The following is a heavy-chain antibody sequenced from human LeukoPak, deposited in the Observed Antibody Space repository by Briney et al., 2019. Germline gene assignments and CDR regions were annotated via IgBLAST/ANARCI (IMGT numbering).Heavy chain of an antibody. D-gene: IGHD2-21*01. CDR1: GFTFRSYS. V-gene: IGHV3-21*01. Sequence: GGSLRLSCAVSGFTFRSYSMNWVRQAPGKGLEWVSSINSRGNDKYYAESVKGRFTISRDNAKDSLYLQMNNLRVEDTAVYYCAREGSIVPHQDLDCWGQGSLVTVSS. CDR3: AREGSIVPHQDLDC. J-gene: IGHJ4*02. CDR2: INSRGNDK.